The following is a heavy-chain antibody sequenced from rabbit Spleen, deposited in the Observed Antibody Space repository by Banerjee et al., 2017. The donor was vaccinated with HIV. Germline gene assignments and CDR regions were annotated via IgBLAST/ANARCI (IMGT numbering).Heavy chain of an antibody. CDR3: ARDSTSGDNGEVNGFNL. J-gene: IGHJ4*01. Sequence: QEQLEESGGDLIKPGTSLTLTCTASGFSFNSGYDMCWVRQAPGKGLEWIACIYSRSGSTYYAGWAKGRFTISKTSTTVTLQMTSLTAADTATYFCARDSTSGDNGEVNGFNLWGQGTLVTVS. V-gene: IGHV1S45*01. D-gene: IGHD1-1*01. CDR1: GFSFNSGYD. CDR2: IYSRSGST.